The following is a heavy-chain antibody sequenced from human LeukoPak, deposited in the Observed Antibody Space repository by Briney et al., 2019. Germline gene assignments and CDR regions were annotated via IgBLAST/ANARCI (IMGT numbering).Heavy chain of an antibody. D-gene: IGHD3-3*01. CDR1: GASISNGRYY. V-gene: IGHV4-61*02. J-gene: IGHJ3*02. CDR3: ARDRTTISI. Sequence: PSETLSLTCTVSGASISNGRYYWSWIRQPAGKGLEWIGRISTSGNTNYNPSLKSRVTISVDTSENQFSLKLNSVTAADTAAYYCARDRTTISIWGQGTMVTVSS. CDR2: ISTSGNT.